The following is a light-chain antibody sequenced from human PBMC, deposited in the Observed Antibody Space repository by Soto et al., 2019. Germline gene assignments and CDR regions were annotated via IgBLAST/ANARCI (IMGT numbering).Light chain of an antibody. CDR3: SSYAGSNNLVV. CDR2: EVS. CDR1: SSDVGGYNY. V-gene: IGLV2-8*01. Sequence: QSVLTQPLSASGSPGQSVTISCTGTSSDVGGYNYVSWYQQHPGKAPKLMIYEVSKRPSGVPDRFSGSKSGNTASLTVSGLHAEDEADYYCSSYAGSNNLVVFGGGTQLTVL. J-gene: IGLJ2*01.